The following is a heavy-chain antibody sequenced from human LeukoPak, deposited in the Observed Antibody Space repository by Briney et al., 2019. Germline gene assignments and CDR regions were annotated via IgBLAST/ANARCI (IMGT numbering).Heavy chain of an antibody. CDR3: ARKTYYDILTGYYPAFDI. J-gene: IGHJ3*02. V-gene: IGHV1-8*01. CDR1: GYTFTSDG. CDR2: MNPNSGNT. D-gene: IGHD3-9*01. Sequence: ASVKVSCKASGYTFTSDGINWVRQATGQDLEWMGWMNPNSGNTSYAQKFQGRVTMTRNIATSTAYMELSSLRSEDTAVYYCARKTYYDILTGYYPAFDIWGQGTVVTVSS.